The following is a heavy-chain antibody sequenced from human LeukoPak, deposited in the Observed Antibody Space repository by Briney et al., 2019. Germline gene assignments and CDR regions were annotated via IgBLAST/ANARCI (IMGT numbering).Heavy chain of an antibody. Sequence: PSETLSLTCTVSGGSISSYYWSWIRQPPGKGLEWIGYIYYSGSTNYNPSLKSRVTISVDTSKNQFSLKLSSVTAADTAVYYCARDPITLGTFDPWGQGTPVTVSS. CDR1: GGSISSYY. D-gene: IGHD3-10*01. CDR3: ARDPITLGTFDP. J-gene: IGHJ5*02. V-gene: IGHV4-59*12. CDR2: IYYSGST.